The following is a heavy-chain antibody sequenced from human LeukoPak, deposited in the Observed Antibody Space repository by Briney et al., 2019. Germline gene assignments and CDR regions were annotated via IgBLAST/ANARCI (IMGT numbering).Heavy chain of an antibody. CDR2: IYYSGST. CDR1: GYSISSSNW. Sequence: SDTLSLTCAVSGYSISSSNWWGWIRQPPGKGLEWIGYIYYSGSTYYNPSLKSRVTMSVDTSKNQFSLKLSSVTAVDTAVYYCARAGRDYYDSSGSLKDAFDIWGQGTMVTVSS. D-gene: IGHD3-22*01. V-gene: IGHV4-28*03. J-gene: IGHJ3*02. CDR3: ARAGRDYYDSSGSLKDAFDI.